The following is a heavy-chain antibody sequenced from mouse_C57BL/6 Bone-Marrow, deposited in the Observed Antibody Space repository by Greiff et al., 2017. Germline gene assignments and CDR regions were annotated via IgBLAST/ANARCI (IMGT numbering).Heavy chain of an antibody. V-gene: IGHV1-81*01. CDR2: IYPRSGNT. CDR3: ARGGEGYYGNFLFAY. J-gene: IGHJ3*01. Sequence: QVQLQQSGAELARPGASVKLSCKASGYTFTSYGISWVKQRTGQGLEWIGEIYPRSGNTYYNEKFKGKATLTADKSSSTAYMELRRLTSEDSAVYFWARGGEGYYGNFLFAYWRQGTLVTVSA. D-gene: IGHD2-1*01. CDR1: GYTFTSYG.